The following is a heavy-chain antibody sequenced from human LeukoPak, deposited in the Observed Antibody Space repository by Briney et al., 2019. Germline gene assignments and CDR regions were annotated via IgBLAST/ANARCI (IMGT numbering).Heavy chain of an antibody. Sequence: KPSETLSLTCTVSGGSISSGGYSWSWIRQPPGKGLEWIGYIYHSGSTYYNPSLKSRVTISVDRSKNQFSLKLSSVTAADTAVYYCARSSSGYPLTDAFDIWGQGTMVTVSS. V-gene: IGHV4-30-2*01. J-gene: IGHJ3*02. CDR1: GGSISSGGYS. D-gene: IGHD3-22*01. CDR3: ARSSSGYPLTDAFDI. CDR2: IYHSGST.